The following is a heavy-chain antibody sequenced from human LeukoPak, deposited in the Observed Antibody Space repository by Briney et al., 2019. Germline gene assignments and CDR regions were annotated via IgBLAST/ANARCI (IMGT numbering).Heavy chain of an antibody. CDR3: ARFSSSGWSYYFDY. J-gene: IGHJ4*02. Sequence: ASVKVSCKASGYTFTGYYMHWVRQAPGQGLEWMGWINPNSGGTNYAQKFQGRVTMTRDTSISTAYMELSRLRSDDTAVYYCARFSSSGWSYYFDYWGQGTLVTVSS. CDR2: INPNSGGT. D-gene: IGHD6-19*01. V-gene: IGHV1-2*02. CDR1: GYTFTGYY.